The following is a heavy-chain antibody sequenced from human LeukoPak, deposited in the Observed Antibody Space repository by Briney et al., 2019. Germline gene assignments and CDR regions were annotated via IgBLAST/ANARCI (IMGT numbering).Heavy chain of an antibody. V-gene: IGHV3-21*01. CDR2: ISSSSSYI. CDR1: GFTFSSYS. D-gene: IGHD6-13*01. CDR3: ARGSSGWYWAFDI. Sequence: GGSLRLSCAASGFTFSSYSMNWVRKAPGKGLEWVSSISSSSSYIYYADSVKGRFTISRDNAKNSLYLQMNSLRAEDTAVYYCARGSSGWYWAFDIWGQGTMVTVSS. J-gene: IGHJ3*02.